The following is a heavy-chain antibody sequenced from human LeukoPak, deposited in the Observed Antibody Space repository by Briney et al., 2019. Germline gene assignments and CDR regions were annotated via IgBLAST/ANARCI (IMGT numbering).Heavy chain of an antibody. J-gene: IGHJ3*02. CDR1: GFTFSSYW. CDR3: ARYGVGSGSYDGLDI. D-gene: IGHD3-10*01. CDR2: INSDGSTT. Sequence: GGSLRLSCAASGFTFSSYWMHWVRQAPGRGLVWVSRINSDGSTTSYADFVKGRFTISRDNAKNTLYLQMSSLRAKDTAVYYCARYGVGSGSYDGLDIWGQGTMLTVSS. V-gene: IGHV3-74*01.